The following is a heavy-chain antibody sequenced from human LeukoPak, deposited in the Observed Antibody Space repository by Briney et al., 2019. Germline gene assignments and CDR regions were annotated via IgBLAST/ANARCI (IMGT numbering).Heavy chain of an antibody. D-gene: IGHD1-14*01. Sequence: GGSLRLSCAASGFTFDDYAMHWVRQAAGKGLEWVSGISWNSGSIGYADSVKGRFTISRGNAKNSLYLQMNSLRAEDTALYYCAKDIATGNRLYYFDYWGQGTLVTVS. CDR2: ISWNSGSI. J-gene: IGHJ4*02. V-gene: IGHV3-9*01. CDR3: AKDIATGNRLYYFDY. CDR1: GFTFDDYA.